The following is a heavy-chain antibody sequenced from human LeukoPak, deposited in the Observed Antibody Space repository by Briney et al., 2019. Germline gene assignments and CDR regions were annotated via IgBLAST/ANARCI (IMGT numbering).Heavy chain of an antibody. CDR1: GGSISSGSYY. CDR3: GRRSRSTWNYRRGDY. Sequence: PSETLSLTCTVSGGSISSGSYYWGWIRQPPGKGLEWIGNIYYSGSTYYKPSLKSRVTISVDTSKNQFSLKLTSVTAADTAVYYCGRRSRSTWNYRRGDYWGQGTLVTVSS. V-gene: IGHV4-39*01. CDR2: IYYSGST. D-gene: IGHD1-7*01. J-gene: IGHJ4*02.